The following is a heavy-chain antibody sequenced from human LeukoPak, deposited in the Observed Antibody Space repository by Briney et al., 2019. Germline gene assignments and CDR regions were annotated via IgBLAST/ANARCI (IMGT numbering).Heavy chain of an antibody. CDR3: ARDPIDGYYYFDY. D-gene: IGHD5-24*01. J-gene: IGHJ4*02. CDR2: INANSGGT. V-gene: IGHV1-2*02. Sequence: ASVKVSCKASGYTFTSYDINWVRQAPGQGLEWMGWINANSGGTSYAQKFQGRVTVTRDTSISTAYMELTRLTSDDTAAYYCARDPIDGYYYFDYWGQGTLVTVSS. CDR1: GYTFTSYD.